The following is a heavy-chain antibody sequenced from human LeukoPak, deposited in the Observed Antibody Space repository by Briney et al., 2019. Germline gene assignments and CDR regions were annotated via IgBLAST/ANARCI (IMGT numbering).Heavy chain of an antibody. CDR1: GYTFTRYY. CDR2: INPNSGGT. J-gene: IGHJ5*02. CDR3: AREFKRGYSYGSRFDP. V-gene: IGHV1-2*02. Sequence: ASVKVSCKASGYTFTRYYMHWVRQAPGQGLEWMGWINPNSGGTNYAQKFQGRVTMTRDTSISTAYMELSRLRSDDTAVYYCAREFKRGYSYGSRFDPWGQGTLVTVSS. D-gene: IGHD5-18*01.